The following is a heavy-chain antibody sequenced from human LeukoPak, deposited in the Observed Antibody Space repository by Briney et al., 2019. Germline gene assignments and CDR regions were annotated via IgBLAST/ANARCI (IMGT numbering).Heavy chain of an antibody. CDR2: IKSKTDGGTT. D-gene: IGHD6-13*01. Sequence: GGSLRPSCAASGFTFSNAWMSWVRQAPGKGLEWVGRIKSKTDGGTTDYAAPVKGRFTISRDDSKNTLYLQMNSLKTEDTAVYYCTREYKKDGIAAAGSWGQGTLVTVSS. J-gene: IGHJ5*02. V-gene: IGHV3-15*01. CDR1: GFTFSNAW. CDR3: TREYKKDGIAAAGS.